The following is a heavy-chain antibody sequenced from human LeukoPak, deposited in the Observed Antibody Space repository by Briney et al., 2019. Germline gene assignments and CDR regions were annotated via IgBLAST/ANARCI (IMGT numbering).Heavy chain of an antibody. CDR1: GFTFSSYS. J-gene: IGHJ4*02. V-gene: IGHV3-21*01. CDR3: ARDASSGYSHYDY. D-gene: IGHD3-22*01. CDR2: ISSSSSYI. Sequence: GGSLRLSCAASGFTFSSYSMNWVRQAPGKGLECVSSISSSSSYIYYADSVKGRFTISRDHAKNSLYLQMNSLRAEDTAVYYCARDASSGYSHYDYWRQGTLVTVSS.